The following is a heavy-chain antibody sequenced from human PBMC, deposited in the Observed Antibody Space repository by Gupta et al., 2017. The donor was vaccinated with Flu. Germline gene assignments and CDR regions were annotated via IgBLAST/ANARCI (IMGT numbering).Heavy chain of an antibody. CDR2: IYYSGST. D-gene: IGHD4-17*01. J-gene: IGHJ3*02. CDR3: ARRRGDYGGWGFDI. CDR1: GGSISSRSYY. Sequence: QLQLQESGPGLVKPSETLSLTCTGSGGSISSRSYYWGWIRQPPGKGLEWIGSIYYSGSTYYNPSLKSRVTISVDTSKNQFSLKLNSVTAADTAVYYCARRRGDYGGWGFDIWGQGTMVTVSS. V-gene: IGHV4-39*01.